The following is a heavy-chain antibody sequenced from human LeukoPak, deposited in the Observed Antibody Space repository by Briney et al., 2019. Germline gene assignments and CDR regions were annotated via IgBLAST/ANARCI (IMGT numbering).Heavy chain of an antibody. CDR3: ARGRPFYYDI. CDR1: GFXXXXXX. Sequence: GGSLRLSCAASGFXXXXXXXXRVXXXXXKXXEWVSYISSSSSTIYYADSVKGRLTISRDNAKNSLYLQMNSLRDEDTAVYYCARGRPFYYDIWGQGTLVTVSS. D-gene: IGHD3-22*01. V-gene: IGHV3-48*02. J-gene: IGHJ4*02. CDR2: ISSSSSTI.